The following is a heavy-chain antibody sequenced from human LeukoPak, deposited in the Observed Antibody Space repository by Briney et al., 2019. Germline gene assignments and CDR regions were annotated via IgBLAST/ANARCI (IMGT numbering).Heavy chain of an antibody. CDR2: IYYSGST. D-gene: IGHD3-3*02. CDR3: ALRSSIYDY. V-gene: IGHV4-39*07. Sequence: PSETLSLTCTVSGGSISSSSYYWGWIRQPPGEGLEWIGSIYYSGSTYYNPSLKSRVTISIDTSNNQFSLKLSSVTAADTAVYYCALRSSIYDYWGQGTLVTVSS. CDR1: GGSISSSSYY. J-gene: IGHJ4*02.